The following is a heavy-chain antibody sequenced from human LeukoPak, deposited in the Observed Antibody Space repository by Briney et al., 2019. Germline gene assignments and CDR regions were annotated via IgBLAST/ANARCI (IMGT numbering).Heavy chain of an antibody. V-gene: IGHV3-21*06. CDR1: GFTFSSYS. D-gene: IGHD3-3*01. CDR3: ARSIRFLEWFFDY. J-gene: IGHJ4*02. Sequence: PGGSLRLSCAASGFTFSSYSMNWVRQAPGKGLGWVSSISSSSSYIYYADSVKGRFTISRDNAENSLYLQMNSLRAEDTAVYYCARSIRFLEWFFDYWGQGGLVTVSS. CDR2: ISSSSSYI.